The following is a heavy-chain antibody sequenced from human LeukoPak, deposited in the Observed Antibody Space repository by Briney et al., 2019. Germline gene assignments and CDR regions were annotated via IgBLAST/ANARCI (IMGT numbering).Heavy chain of an antibody. J-gene: IGHJ4*02. Sequence: QTGGSLRLSCAASGFTFSSYAMSWVRQAPGKGLEWVSAISGSGGSTYYADSVKGRFTISRDNSKNTLYLQMNSLRAEDTAVYYCALERMGYDFWSGYYGSIASFDYWGQGTLVTVSS. V-gene: IGHV3-23*01. CDR1: GFTFSSYA. CDR2: ISGSGGST. CDR3: ALERMGYDFWSGYYGSIASFDY. D-gene: IGHD3-3*01.